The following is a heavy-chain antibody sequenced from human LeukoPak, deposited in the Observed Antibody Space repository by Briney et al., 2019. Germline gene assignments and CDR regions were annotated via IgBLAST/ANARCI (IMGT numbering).Heavy chain of an antibody. V-gene: IGHV3-66*01. J-gene: IGHJ4*02. D-gene: IGHD3-22*01. CDR3: ARGHDYDSSVAY. CDR2: IYSGGST. Sequence: GGSLRLSCAASGFTVSSNYMSWLRQAPGKGLEWVSVIYSGGSTYYADSVKGRFTISRDNSKNTVDLQMNSLRAEDTAVYYCARGHDYDSSVAYWGQGTLVTVSS. CDR1: GFTVSSNY.